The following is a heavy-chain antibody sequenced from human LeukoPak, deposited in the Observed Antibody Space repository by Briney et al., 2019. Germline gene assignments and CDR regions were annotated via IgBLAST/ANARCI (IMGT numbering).Heavy chain of an antibody. D-gene: IGHD6-13*01. CDR2: ISSSSSYI. Sequence: PGGSLRLSCAASGFTFSSYSMNWVRQAPGKGLEWVSYISSSSSYIYYADSVKGRFTISRDNAKNSLYLQMNSLRAEDTAVYYCARDLHSSRGYWGQGTLGTVSA. V-gene: IGHV3-21*01. CDR3: ARDLHSSRGY. CDR1: GFTFSSYS. J-gene: IGHJ4*02.